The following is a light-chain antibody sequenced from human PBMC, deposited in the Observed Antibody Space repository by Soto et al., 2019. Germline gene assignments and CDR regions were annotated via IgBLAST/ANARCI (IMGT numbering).Light chain of an antibody. CDR2: DAS. V-gene: IGKV3-11*01. J-gene: IGKJ4*01. Sequence: MLLTQSPATLSLSPGERATLSCRASQSVGDYLGWYQQKPGQAPRLLIYDASQRDTGVPARFSASGSGTDFTLTISRLEPEDFEIYYCQQREDWPRAFGGGTKVDI. CDR3: QQREDWPRA. CDR1: QSVGDY.